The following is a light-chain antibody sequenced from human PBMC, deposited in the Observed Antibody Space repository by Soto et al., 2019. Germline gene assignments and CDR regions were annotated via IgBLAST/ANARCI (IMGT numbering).Light chain of an antibody. Sequence: EIELTQSPGTLSLSPGERATLSCRASQSVSGSDLAWYQQKLGQAPRLLMYGASGRATGIPDRFSASGSGTDFTLTISRLEPEDFAVYYCQQYGRSMWTFGQGTKVDIK. CDR2: GAS. J-gene: IGKJ1*01. V-gene: IGKV3-20*01. CDR1: QSVSGSD. CDR3: QQYGRSMWT.